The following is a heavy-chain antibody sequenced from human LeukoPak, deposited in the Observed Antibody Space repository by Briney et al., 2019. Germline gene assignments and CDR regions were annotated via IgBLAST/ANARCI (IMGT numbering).Heavy chain of an antibody. CDR3: ARRAHLADAFDI. CDR1: GFTFSYYG. CDR2: IWYDGSNK. J-gene: IGHJ3*02. Sequence: GGSLRLSCAASGFTFSYYGMHWVRQAPGRGLEWVAVIWYDGSNKYYADSVKGRFTISRDNAKNSLYLQMNSLRAEDTALYYCARRAHLADAFDIWGQGTMVTVSS. V-gene: IGHV3-33*03.